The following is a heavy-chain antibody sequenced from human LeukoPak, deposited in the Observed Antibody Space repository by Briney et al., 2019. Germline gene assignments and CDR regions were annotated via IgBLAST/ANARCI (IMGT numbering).Heavy chain of an antibody. V-gene: IGHV3-48*03. D-gene: IGHD1-1*01. CDR2: ISSRGRTI. CDR1: GFTFSSYE. CDR3: ARDSNWSPDY. Sequence: GGSLRLSCAASGFTFSSYEMNWVRQAPGKGLEWVSYISSRGRTIYYADSVKGRFTMSRDNAKNSLYLQMNSLRAEDTAVYYCARDSNWSPDYWGQGTLVTVSS. J-gene: IGHJ4*02.